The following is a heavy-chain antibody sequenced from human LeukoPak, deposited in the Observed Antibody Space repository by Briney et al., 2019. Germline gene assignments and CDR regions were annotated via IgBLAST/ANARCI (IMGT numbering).Heavy chain of an antibody. CDR3: TRGGSGWPNYYYYMDV. D-gene: IGHD6-19*01. Sequence: GGSLRLSCTASGFTFGDYAMSWFRQAPGKGLEWVGFIRSKAYGGTTEYAASVKGRFTISRDDSKSIAYLQMNSLKTEDTAVYYCTRGGSGWPNYYYYMDVWGKGTTVTVSS. CDR2: IRSKAYGGTT. CDR1: GFTFGDYA. V-gene: IGHV3-49*03. J-gene: IGHJ6*03.